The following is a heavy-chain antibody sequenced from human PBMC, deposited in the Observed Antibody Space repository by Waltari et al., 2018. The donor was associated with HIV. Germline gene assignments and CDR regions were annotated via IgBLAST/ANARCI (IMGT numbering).Heavy chain of an antibody. CDR2: SYPGDYDT. Sequence: EEQLVQSGAEVKKPGESLKISCKGSGYTFSTFWIVWVRQMPGHGLEWMGTSYPGDYDTEYSPSFHCQVTISADKSISTAYLQWSSLKASDSAMYYCARRRGSYSGSYYSLDYWGQGTLVTVSS. V-gene: IGHV5-51*03. J-gene: IGHJ4*02. CDR3: ARRRGSYSGSYYSLDY. CDR1: GYTFSTFW. D-gene: IGHD1-26*01.